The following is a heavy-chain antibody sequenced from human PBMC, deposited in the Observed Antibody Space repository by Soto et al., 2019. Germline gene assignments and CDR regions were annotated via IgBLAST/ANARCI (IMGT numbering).Heavy chain of an antibody. CDR3: ARHAFDYTYYDILSP. Sequence: GWVRQMPGKGLEWIGSIYYSGSTYYNPSLKSRVTISVDTSKNQFSLKLSSVTAADTAVYYCARHAFDYTYYDILSPWGQGTLVTVSS. J-gene: IGHJ5*02. V-gene: IGHV4-39*01. CDR2: IYYSGST. D-gene: IGHD3-9*01.